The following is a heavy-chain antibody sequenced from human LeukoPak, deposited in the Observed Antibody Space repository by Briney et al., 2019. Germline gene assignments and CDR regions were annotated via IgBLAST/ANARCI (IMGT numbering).Heavy chain of an antibody. J-gene: IGHJ4*02. CDR2: IKQDGREK. V-gene: IGHV3-7*01. CDR3: ARDSTLRYYFDY. Sequence: PGGSLRLSCAASGFTFSTYWMSWVRQAPGKGLEWVANIKQDGREKYYVDSVKGRFIISRDNAENSVYLQMNSLRAEDTAVYYCARDSTLRYYFDYWGQGILVAVSS. CDR1: GFTFSTYW.